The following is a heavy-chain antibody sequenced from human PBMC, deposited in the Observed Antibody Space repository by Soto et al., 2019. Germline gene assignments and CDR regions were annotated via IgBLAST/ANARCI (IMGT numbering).Heavy chain of an antibody. V-gene: IGHV3-66*01. J-gene: IGHJ4*02. CDR3: ATGAWDY. CDR1: GFIVSSDY. Sequence: EVQLVESGGGLVQPGGSLRLSCEASGFIVSSDYMSWVRQAPGKGLEWVSVIYSGGGTYYADSVKGRFTISRDNSKNSVFLQMNSLRVEDTAVYYCATGAWDYWGQGTLVTVSS. CDR2: IYSGGGT.